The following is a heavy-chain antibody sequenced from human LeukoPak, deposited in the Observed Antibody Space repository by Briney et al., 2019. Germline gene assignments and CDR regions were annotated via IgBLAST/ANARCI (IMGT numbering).Heavy chain of an antibody. CDR1: GGSISSGGYY. CDR2: IYHSGST. D-gene: IGHD6-13*01. CDR3: ASNLIAAAGIKY. J-gene: IGHJ4*02. Sequence: SQTLSLTCTVSGGSISSGGYYWSWIRQPPGKGLEWIGYIYHSGSTYYNPSLKSRVTISVDRSKNQFSLKLSSVTAADTAVYYCASNLIAAAGIKYWGQGTLVTVSS. V-gene: IGHV4-30-2*01.